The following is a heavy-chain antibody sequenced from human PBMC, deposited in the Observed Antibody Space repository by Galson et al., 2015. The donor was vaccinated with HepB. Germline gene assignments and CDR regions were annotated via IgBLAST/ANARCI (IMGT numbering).Heavy chain of an antibody. V-gene: IGHV4-30-4*01. J-gene: IGHJ4*02. Sequence: TLSLTCTVSGGSISSGDYYWSWIRQPPGKGLEWIGYIYYSGSTYYNPSLKSRVTISVDTSKNQFSLKLSSVTAADTAVYYCARDKGSSGYPAMLYYWGQGTLVTVSS. CDR3: ARDKGSSGYPAMLYY. CDR2: IYYSGST. D-gene: IGHD3-22*01. CDR1: GGSISSGDYY.